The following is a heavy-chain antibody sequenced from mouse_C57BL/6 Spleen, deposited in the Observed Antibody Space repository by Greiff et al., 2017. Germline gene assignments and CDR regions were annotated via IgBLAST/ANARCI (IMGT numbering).Heavy chain of an antibody. V-gene: IGHV1-59*01. J-gene: IGHJ3*01. CDR2: IDPSDSYT. CDR1: GYTFTSYW. Sequence: QVQLQQPGAELVRPGTSVKLSCKASGYTFTSYWMHWVKQRPGQGLEWIGVIDPSDSYTNYNQKFKGKATLTVDTSSSTAYMQLSSLTSEDSAVYYCARYYGYDEGAWFAYWGQGTLVTVSA. D-gene: IGHD2-2*01. CDR3: ARYYGYDEGAWFAY.